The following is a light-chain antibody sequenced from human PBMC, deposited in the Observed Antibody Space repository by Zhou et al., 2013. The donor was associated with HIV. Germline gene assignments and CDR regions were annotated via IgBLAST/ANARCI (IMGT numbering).Light chain of an antibody. J-gene: IGKJ1*01. CDR3: QQYYSYLWT. V-gene: IGKV1-8*01. Sequence: AIRMTQSPSSLSASTGDRVTITCRASQGISSYLAWYQQKPGKAPKLLIYAASTLQSGVPSRFSGSGSGTDFTLTISCLQSEDFATYYCQQYYSYLWTFGQGTKVEYK. CDR1: QGISSY. CDR2: AAS.